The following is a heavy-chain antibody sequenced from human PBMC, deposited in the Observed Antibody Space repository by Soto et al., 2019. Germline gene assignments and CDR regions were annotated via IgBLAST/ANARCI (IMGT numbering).Heavy chain of an antibody. CDR1: GFTFSSYS. Sequence: PGGSLRLSCAASGFTFSSYSMNWVRQAPGKGLEWVASVSYDGSNKHYADSVKGRFTISRDNSRNTLDLQMNSLRAEDTAVYYCAKDTYYYDRSGYYTYDLWGQGTLVTVSS. CDR2: VSYDGSNK. CDR3: AKDTYYYDRSGYYTYDL. D-gene: IGHD3-22*01. J-gene: IGHJ5*02. V-gene: IGHV3-30*18.